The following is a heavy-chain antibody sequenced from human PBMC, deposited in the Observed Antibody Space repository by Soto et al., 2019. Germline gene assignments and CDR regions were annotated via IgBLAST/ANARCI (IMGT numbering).Heavy chain of an antibody. D-gene: IGHD4-17*01. Sequence: SETLSLTCTVSGGSITSYYWTWIRQPPGKGLEWIGYIHYSGSTDYNPSLKSRVTMSVDTSKNQFSLKLNSVTAVDTAVYYCARSGNYGDYDYWGQGTLVTVSS. V-gene: IGHV4-59*01. CDR1: GGSITSYY. CDR2: IHYSGST. J-gene: IGHJ4*02. CDR3: ARSGNYGDYDY.